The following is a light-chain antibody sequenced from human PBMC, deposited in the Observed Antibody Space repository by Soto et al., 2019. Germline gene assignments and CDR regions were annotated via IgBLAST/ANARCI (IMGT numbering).Light chain of an antibody. CDR1: SNDVGGYNY. Sequence: QSVLTQPPSPSGSPGQSVTISCTGTSNDVGGYNYVSWYQQHPGKAPKLMIYEVTKRPSGVPDRFSGSKSGNTASLTVSGLQAEDEADYYCSSYAGSNNLKVFGTGTKVTVL. V-gene: IGLV2-8*01. CDR3: SSYAGSNNLKV. CDR2: EVT. J-gene: IGLJ1*01.